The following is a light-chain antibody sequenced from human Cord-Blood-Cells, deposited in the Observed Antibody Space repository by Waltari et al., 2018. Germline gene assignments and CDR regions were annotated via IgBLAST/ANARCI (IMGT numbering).Light chain of an antibody. Sequence: DIQMTQSRSSLSASVGDRVTITCRASQVISTYLACDQQKPGKVPKLLIYAASTLQSGVPSRFSGSGSGTYFTLTISSLQPEDVATYYCQKYNSAPWTFGQGTKVEIK. V-gene: IGKV1-27*01. CDR2: AAS. CDR3: QKYNSAPWT. J-gene: IGKJ1*01. CDR1: QVISTY.